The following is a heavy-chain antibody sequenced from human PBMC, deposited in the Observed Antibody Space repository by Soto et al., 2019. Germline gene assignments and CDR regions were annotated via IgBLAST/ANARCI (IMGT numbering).Heavy chain of an antibody. CDR1: GFTFSSYE. D-gene: IGHD3-3*01. CDR3: ARDRPYYDFWSGSHRDYYGMDV. V-gene: IGHV3-48*03. J-gene: IGHJ6*02. Sequence: EVQLVESGGGLVQPGGSLRLSCAASGFTFSSYEMNWVRQAPGKGLEWVSYISSSGSYIYYADSVKGRFTISRDNAKNSLYLQMNSLRAEDTAVYYCARDRPYYDFWSGSHRDYYGMDVWGQGTTVTVSS. CDR2: ISSSGSYI.